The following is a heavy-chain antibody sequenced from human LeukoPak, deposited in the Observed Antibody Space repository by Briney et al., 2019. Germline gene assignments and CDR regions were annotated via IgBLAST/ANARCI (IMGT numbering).Heavy chain of an antibody. V-gene: IGHV1-69*05. Sequence: SVKVSCKASGGTFSSYAISWVRQAPGQGLEWMGGIIPIFGTANYAQKFQGRVTITTDESTSTAYMELSSLRSEDTAVYYCARGSSWFGESPRLIGPPDYWGQGTLVTVSS. CDR2: IIPIFGTA. CDR1: GGTFSSYA. J-gene: IGHJ4*02. D-gene: IGHD3-10*01. CDR3: ARGSSWFGESPRLIGPPDY.